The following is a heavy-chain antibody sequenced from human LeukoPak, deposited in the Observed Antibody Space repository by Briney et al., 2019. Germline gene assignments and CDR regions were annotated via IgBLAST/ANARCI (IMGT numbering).Heavy chain of an antibody. J-gene: IGHJ4*02. V-gene: IGHV3-30-3*01. Sequence: HPGGSLRLSCAASGFTFSRYDLHWVRQAPSKGLEWVATISFDGSNNYYLDSVKGRFTISRDDSRNTLYLQMNSLRGDDTAVYYCAKDVGKWESLHFFDYWGQGTLVTVSS. CDR1: GFTFSRYD. CDR3: AKDVGKWESLHFFDY. D-gene: IGHD1-26*01. CDR2: ISFDGSNN.